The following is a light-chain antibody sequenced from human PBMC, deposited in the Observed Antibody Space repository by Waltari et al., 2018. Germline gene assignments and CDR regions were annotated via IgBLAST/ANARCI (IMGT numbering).Light chain of an antibody. Sequence: SYVLTQPPSVSVAPGKTARITCGGNNIGSKSVHWYQQKPGQAPVLVIFYDSDWPSGSPERFPGSNSGNTATLNISRVEAGDEVDYYCQVWDSSSDHPGVFGGGTKLTVL. V-gene: IGLV3-21*04. CDR2: YDS. CDR3: QVWDSSSDHPGV. CDR1: NIGSKS. J-gene: IGLJ2*01.